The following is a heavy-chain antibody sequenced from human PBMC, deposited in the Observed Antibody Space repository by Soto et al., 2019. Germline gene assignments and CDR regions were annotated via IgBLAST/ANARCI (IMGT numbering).Heavy chain of an antibody. D-gene: IGHD2-2*02. CDR2: ISSASSTI. J-gene: IGHJ3*02. Sequence: LRLSCASSGFSFSAFSMNWVRQAPGKGLEWVSYISSASSTIYYGDSVKGRFTISRDNAKNSLYLQMNSLRDEDTAVYYCAREGGRHCSPTRCYNAFDIWGQGTMVTVSS. V-gene: IGHV3-48*02. CDR3: AREGGRHCSPTRCYNAFDI. CDR1: GFSFSAFS.